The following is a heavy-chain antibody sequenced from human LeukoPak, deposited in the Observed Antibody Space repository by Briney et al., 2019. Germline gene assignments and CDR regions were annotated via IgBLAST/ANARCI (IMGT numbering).Heavy chain of an antibody. CDR2: ISSSSSYI. J-gene: IGHJ6*03. D-gene: IGHD5-12*01. CDR3: ARGVRGSGYDYVYYYYMDV. Sequence: GGPLRLSCAASGFTFSSYSMNWVRQAPGKGLEWVSSISSSSSYIYYADSVKGRFTISRDNAKNPLYLQMNSLRAEDTAVYYCARGVRGSGYDYVYYYYMDVWGKGTTVTVSS. V-gene: IGHV3-21*01. CDR1: GFTFSSYS.